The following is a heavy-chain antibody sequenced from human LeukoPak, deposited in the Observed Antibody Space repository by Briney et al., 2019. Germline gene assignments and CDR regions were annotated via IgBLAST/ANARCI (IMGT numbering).Heavy chain of an antibody. D-gene: IGHD2-21*01. CDR1: GFTFSSYS. V-gene: IGHV3-21*05. J-gene: IGHJ6*02. CDR3: ARYCGGDCYGLDV. Sequence: GGSLRLSCAASGFTFSSYSMNWVRQAPGKGLEWVSYISSTSTYTNYADSVKGRFTISRDNAKNSLYLQMNSLRAEDTALYYCARYCGGDCYGLDVWGQGTTVTVSS. CDR2: ISSTSTYT.